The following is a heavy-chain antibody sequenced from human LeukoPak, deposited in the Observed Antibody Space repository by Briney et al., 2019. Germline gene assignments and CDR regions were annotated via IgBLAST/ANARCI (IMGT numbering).Heavy chain of an antibody. V-gene: IGHV3-7*05. Sequence: PGGSLRLSCAASGFTFSSYWMSWVRQAPGKGLEWVANIKQDGSEKYYVDSVKGRFTISRDNAKNSLYLQMSSLRAEDTALYYCGRGAGALDIWGQGTMVTVSS. CDR2: IKQDGSEK. CDR1: GFTFSSYW. J-gene: IGHJ3*02. CDR3: GRGAGALDI.